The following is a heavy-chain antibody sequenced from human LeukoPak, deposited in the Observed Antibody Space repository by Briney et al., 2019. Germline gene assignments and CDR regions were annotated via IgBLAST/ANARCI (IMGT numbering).Heavy chain of an antibody. CDR1: GYTFTGYY. Sequence: ASVKVSCKASGYTFTGYYMHWVRQAPGQGHEWMGWINPNSGGTNYAQKFQGRVTMTRDTSISTAYMELSRLRSDDTAVYYCARDVIVPAANWFDPWGQGTLVTVSS. J-gene: IGHJ5*02. CDR2: INPNSGGT. D-gene: IGHD2-2*01. CDR3: ARDVIVPAANWFDP. V-gene: IGHV1-2*02.